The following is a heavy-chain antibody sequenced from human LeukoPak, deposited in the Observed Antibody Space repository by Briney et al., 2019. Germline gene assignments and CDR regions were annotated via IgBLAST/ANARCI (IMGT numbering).Heavy chain of an antibody. CDR3: ATTVGSFDP. V-gene: IGHV3-9*01. Sequence: GGSLRLSCAASGFTFSSYAMHWVRQAPGKGLEWVSGISWNSGSIGYADSVKGRFTISRDNAKNSLYLQMNSLRAEDTAVYYCATTVGSFDPWGQGTLVTVSS. J-gene: IGHJ5*02. D-gene: IGHD4-11*01. CDR2: ISWNSGSI. CDR1: GFTFSSYA.